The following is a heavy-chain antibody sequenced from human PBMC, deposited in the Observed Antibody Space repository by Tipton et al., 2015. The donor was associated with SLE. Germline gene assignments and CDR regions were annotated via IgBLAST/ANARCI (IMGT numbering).Heavy chain of an antibody. V-gene: IGHV3-23*03. Sequence: SLRLSCAASGFSFGTYAMSWVRQAPGKGLECVSVIFSGGSAFYVDSVKGRFTISRDDSKNTLYLQMDSLSIEDTAVYYCAKWLYGNKGYIDYWGQGTLVTVSS. CDR3: AKWLYGNKGYIDY. CDR1: GFSFGTYA. D-gene: IGHD4-11*01. CDR2: IFSGGSA. J-gene: IGHJ4*02.